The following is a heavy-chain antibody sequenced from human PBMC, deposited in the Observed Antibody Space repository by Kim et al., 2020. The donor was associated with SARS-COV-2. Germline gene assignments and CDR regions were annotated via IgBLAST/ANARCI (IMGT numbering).Heavy chain of an antibody. CDR1: GGSISSYY. CDR3: AREGGHYDILTGSPNWFDP. Sequence: SETLSLTCTVSGGSISSYYWSWIRQPPGKGLEWIGYIYYSGSTNYNPSLKSRVTISVDTSKNQFSLKLSSVTAADTAVYYCAREGGHYDILTGSPNWFDPWGQGTLVTVSS. J-gene: IGHJ5*02. V-gene: IGHV4-59*13. CDR2: IYYSGST. D-gene: IGHD3-9*01.